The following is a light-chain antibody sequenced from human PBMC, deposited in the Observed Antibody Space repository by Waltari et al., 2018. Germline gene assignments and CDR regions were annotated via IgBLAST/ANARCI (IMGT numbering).Light chain of an antibody. CDR3: QQFYITPQT. CDR1: RTVFFSSNNKDF. J-gene: IGKJ2*01. Sequence: DIVMTKSPDSLAVSLGERATIYCRSSRTVFFSSNNKDFLSWYQQRPGQPPKLLIYWASTRESGVPDRFSGSGSVTNFTLTINGLQAEDVAVYYCQQFYITPQTFGQGTRVEIK. V-gene: IGKV4-1*01. CDR2: WAS.